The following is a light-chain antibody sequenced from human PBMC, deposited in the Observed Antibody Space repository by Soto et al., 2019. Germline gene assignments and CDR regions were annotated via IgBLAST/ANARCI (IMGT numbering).Light chain of an antibody. CDR1: SSDVGGYNY. CDR2: DVS. V-gene: IGLV2-14*01. Sequence: QSALTQPASVSGSPGQSITISCTGTSSDVGGYNYVSWYQQHPGKAPQLMIYDVSNRPSGVSNRFSGSKSGNTASLTISGLQDEDEADYYCSSYTSSSKGVFGGGTKLTVL. J-gene: IGLJ3*02. CDR3: SSYTSSSKGV.